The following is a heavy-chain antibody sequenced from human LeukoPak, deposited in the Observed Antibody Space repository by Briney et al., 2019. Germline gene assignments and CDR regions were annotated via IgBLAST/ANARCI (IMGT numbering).Heavy chain of an antibody. CDR1: GFTFSSYS. V-gene: IGHV3-21*01. Sequence: GGSLRLSCAASGFTFSSYSMNWVRQAPGKGLEWVSSISSSSSYIYYADSVKGRFTISRDNAKNSLYLQMNSLRAEDTAVYYCARERATSTSTWSFDYWGQGTLVTVSS. D-gene: IGHD2-2*01. CDR2: ISSSSSYI. J-gene: IGHJ4*02. CDR3: ARERATSTSTWSFDY.